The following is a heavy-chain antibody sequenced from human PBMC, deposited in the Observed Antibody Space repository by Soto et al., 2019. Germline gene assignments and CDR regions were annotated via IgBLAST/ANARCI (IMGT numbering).Heavy chain of an antibody. J-gene: IGHJ6*02. CDR2: INPNIGGT. V-gene: IGHV1-2*04. D-gene: IGHD3-16*01. CDR1: GFTFTGYY. Sequence: ASGKVCCKASGFTFTGYYMHWVRQAPGQGLEWMGWINPNIGGTNYAQKFQGWVTMTRDTSISTAYMELSRLRSDDTAVYYCARTVGVYYYYGTDVWGHGRTVTVS. CDR3: ARTVGVYYYYGTDV.